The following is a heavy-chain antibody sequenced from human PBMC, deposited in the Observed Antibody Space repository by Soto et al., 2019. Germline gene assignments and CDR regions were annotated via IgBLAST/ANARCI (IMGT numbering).Heavy chain of an antibody. CDR2: FSGSGGST. J-gene: IGHJ6*03. CDR3: EKVRTHYFDSRGYYLYIDE. D-gene: IGHD3-22*01. CDR1: VITFSSYA. Sequence: PGGSLRLSCATAVITFSSYAMSWSCPAPGKRLVCVSVFSGSGGSTYYPDSVNGLFTSSGDNPKNKLYLQMNSLRAEDTAVYFFEKVRTHYFDSRGYYLYIDEWG. V-gene: IGHV3-23*01.